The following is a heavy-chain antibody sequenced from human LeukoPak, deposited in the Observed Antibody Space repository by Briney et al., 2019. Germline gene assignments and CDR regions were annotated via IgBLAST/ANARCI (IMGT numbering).Heavy chain of an antibody. CDR2: IYTSGST. CDR3: ARGRYCSADICSGGDAFDI. Sequence: SETLSLTCTVSGGSISSYYWSWIRQPAGKGLEWIGRIYTSGSTNYNPSLKSRVTMSVDTSKNQFSLKLSSVTAADMAVYYCARGRYCSADICSGGDAFDIWGQGTMVSVSS. CDR1: GGSISSYY. V-gene: IGHV4-4*07. J-gene: IGHJ3*02. D-gene: IGHD2-15*01.